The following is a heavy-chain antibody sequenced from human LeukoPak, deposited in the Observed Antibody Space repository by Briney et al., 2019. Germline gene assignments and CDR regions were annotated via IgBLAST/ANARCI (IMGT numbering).Heavy chain of an antibody. V-gene: IGHV3-23*01. J-gene: IGHJ4*02. CDR1: GFAFSSYA. CDR3: AIIDDYGDYGGY. D-gene: IGHD4-17*01. Sequence: GGSLRISCAASGFAFSSYAMSWVRQAPGKGLEWVSAISGSGGSTYYADSVKGRFTISRDNSKNTLYLQMNSLRAEDTAVYYCAIIDDYGDYGGYWGQGTLVTVSS. CDR2: ISGSGGST.